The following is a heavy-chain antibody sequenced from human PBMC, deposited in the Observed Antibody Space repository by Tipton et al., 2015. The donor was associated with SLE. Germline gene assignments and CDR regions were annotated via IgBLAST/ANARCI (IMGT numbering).Heavy chain of an antibody. V-gene: IGHV3-21*01. J-gene: IGHJ4*02. CDR2: ISSSSSYI. Sequence: SLRLSCAASGFTFSSYSMNWVRQAPGKGLEWASSISSSSSYIYYADSVKGRFTISRDNAKNSLYLQMNSLRAEDTAVYYCARDPHYYDSSGYQYYFDYWGQGTLVTVSS. D-gene: IGHD3-22*01. CDR1: GFTFSSYS. CDR3: ARDPHYYDSSGYQYYFDY.